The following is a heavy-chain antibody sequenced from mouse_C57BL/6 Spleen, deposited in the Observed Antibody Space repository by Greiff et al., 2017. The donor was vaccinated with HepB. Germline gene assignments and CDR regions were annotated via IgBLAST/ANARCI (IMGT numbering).Heavy chain of an antibody. CDR1: GYTFTDYY. CDR2: IYPGSGNT. J-gene: IGHJ4*01. Sequence: LQESGAELVRPGASVKLSCKASGYTFTDYYINWVKQRPGQGLEWIARIYPGSGNTYYNEKFKGKATLTAEKSSSTAYMQLSSLTSEDSAVYFCARYDYDEGYAMDYWGQGTSVTVSS. CDR3: ARYDYDEGYAMDY. D-gene: IGHD2-4*01. V-gene: IGHV1-76*01.